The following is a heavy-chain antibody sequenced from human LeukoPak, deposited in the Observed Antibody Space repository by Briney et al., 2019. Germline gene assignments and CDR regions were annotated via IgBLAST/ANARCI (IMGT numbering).Heavy chain of an antibody. J-gene: IGHJ4*02. CDR3: ARGRWGELSSFAY. CDR1: GGSISNYY. Sequence: SETLSLTCTVSGGSISNYYWSWIRQPPGKGLEWIGYIYYSGNTKYNPSLKSRVTMSVDTSKNQFSLKLTSVHAAETAVYYCARGRWGELSSFAYWGQGTLVIASS. D-gene: IGHD3-16*02. CDR2: IYYSGNT. V-gene: IGHV4-59*01.